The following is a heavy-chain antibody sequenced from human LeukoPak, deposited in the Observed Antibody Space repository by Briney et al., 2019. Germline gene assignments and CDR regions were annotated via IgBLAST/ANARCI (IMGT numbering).Heavy chain of an antibody. Sequence: GGSLRLSCAASGFTFSSYGMHWVRQAPGKGLEWVAVIWSDGGNKYYTDSVKGRFTISRDNSKSTLYLQMNSLRAEDTAVYYCARDEVRRDGGYTFDYWGQGTLVTVSS. CDR2: IWSDGGNK. CDR3: ARDEVRRDGGYTFDY. V-gene: IGHV3-33*01. CDR1: GFTFSSYG. J-gene: IGHJ4*02. D-gene: IGHD5-12*01.